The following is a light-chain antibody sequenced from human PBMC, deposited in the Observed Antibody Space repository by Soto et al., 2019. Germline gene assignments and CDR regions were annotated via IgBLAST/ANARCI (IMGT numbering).Light chain of an antibody. J-gene: IGLJ1*01. V-gene: IGLV2-14*03. CDR2: DVS. CDR1: NSDVGAYNY. CDR3: SSYTTSDTGV. Sequence: QSALTQPASASESPGQSITISCTGTNSDVGAYNYVSWYQQHPGEAPKLMIYDVSLRPSGVSNRFSGSKSGNTASLTISGLQAEDEADYYCSSYTTSDTGVFGTGTKVTVL.